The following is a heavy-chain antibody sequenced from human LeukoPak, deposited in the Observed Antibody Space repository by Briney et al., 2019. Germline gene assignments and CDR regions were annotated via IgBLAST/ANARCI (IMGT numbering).Heavy chain of an antibody. J-gene: IGHJ4*02. V-gene: IGHV3-48*04. D-gene: IGHD2-8*02. CDR3: AKDHRTGGFDY. CDR1: GFTFSNYS. CDR2: ISSSSSTI. Sequence: GGSLRLSCAASGFTFSNYSMNWVRQAPGKGLEWVSHISSSSSTIYYADSVKGRFTISRDNAKNSLYLQMNSLRAEDMALYYCAKDHRTGGFDYWGQGTLVTVSS.